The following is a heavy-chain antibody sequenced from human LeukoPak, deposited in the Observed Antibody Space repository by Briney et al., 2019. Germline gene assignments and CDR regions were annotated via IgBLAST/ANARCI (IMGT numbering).Heavy chain of an antibody. V-gene: IGHV3-30*18. CDR1: GFTFSSYG. D-gene: IGHD5-12*01. CDR3: AKDLDIVATICDY. CDR2: ISYDGSNK. Sequence: GGSLRLSCAASGFTFSSYGMHWVRQAPGKGLEWVAVISYDGSNKYYADSVKGRFTISRDNSKNTLYLQMNSLRAEDTAVYYCAKDLDIVATICDYWGQGTLVTVSS. J-gene: IGHJ4*02.